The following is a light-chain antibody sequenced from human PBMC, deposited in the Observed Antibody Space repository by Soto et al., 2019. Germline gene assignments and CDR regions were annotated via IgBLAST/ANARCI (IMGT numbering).Light chain of an antibody. CDR2: AAS. J-gene: IGKJ5*01. CDR1: QGISNY. CDR3: QKYSSAPIT. V-gene: IGKV1-27*01. Sequence: DIQMTQSPSSLSAYVVYRVTITCRASQGISNYLAWYQQKPGKVPKLLIYAASTLQSGVPSRFSGSGSGTDFTLTISSLQPEDVATYYCQKYSSAPITFGQGTRLEIK.